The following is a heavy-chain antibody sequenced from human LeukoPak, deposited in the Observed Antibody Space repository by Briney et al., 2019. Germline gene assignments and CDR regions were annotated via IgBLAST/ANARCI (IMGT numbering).Heavy chain of an antibody. J-gene: IGHJ4*02. D-gene: IGHD5-24*01. V-gene: IGHV3-7*05. CDR1: GFTFSTYW. CDR2: IKQDGSEK. Sequence: GGSLRLSCVASGFTFSTYWMSWVRQAPGKGLEWVANIKQDGSEKYYVDFVEGRFTISRDNAKNSLYLQMNSLRAEDTAVYYCARMAGGLWDYWGQGTLVTVSS. CDR3: ARMAGGLWDY.